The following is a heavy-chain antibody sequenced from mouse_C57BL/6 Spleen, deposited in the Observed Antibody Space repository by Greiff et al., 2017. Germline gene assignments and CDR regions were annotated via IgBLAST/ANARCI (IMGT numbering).Heavy chain of an antibody. CDR1: GFTFTDYY. Sequence: EVQRVESGGGLVQPGGSLSLSCAASGFTFTDYYMSWVRQPPGKALEWLGFIRNKANGYTTEYSASVKGRFTISRDNSQSILYLQMNALRAEDRATYYCARWGGYFDYWGQGTTLTVSS. V-gene: IGHV7-3*01. CDR3: ARWGGYFDY. J-gene: IGHJ2*01. CDR2: IRNKANGYTT.